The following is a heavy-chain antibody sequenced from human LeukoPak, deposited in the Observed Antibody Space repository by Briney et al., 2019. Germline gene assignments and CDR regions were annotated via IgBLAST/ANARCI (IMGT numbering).Heavy chain of an antibody. CDR1: AFTFSSYS. J-gene: IGHJ4*02. D-gene: IGHD1-26*01. CDR3: ARDWSLVVGATKFDY. CDR2: ISSSGNTI. Sequence: PGGSLRLSRAGSAFTFSSYSMNWVRQAPGKGLEWVSFISSSGNTIYYADSVKGRFTISRDNAKNSLYLQMNSLRAEDTAVYYCARDWSLVVGATKFDYWGQGTLVTVSS. V-gene: IGHV3-48*01.